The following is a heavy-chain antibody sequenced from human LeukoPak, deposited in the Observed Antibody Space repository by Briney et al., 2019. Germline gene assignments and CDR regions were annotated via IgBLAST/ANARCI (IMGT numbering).Heavy chain of an antibody. V-gene: IGHV3-33*01. CDR2: IWYDGSNK. J-gene: IGHJ4*02. Sequence: GGSLRLSCAASGFTFSNYGMHWVRQAPSKGLEWVAVIWYDGSNKFYVDSVKGRFTISRDNSKNTLYLQMYSLRAEDTAVYYCARGPKGRPGDYWGQGTLVTVSS. D-gene: IGHD6-6*01. CDR3: ARGPKGRPGDY. CDR1: GFTFSNYG.